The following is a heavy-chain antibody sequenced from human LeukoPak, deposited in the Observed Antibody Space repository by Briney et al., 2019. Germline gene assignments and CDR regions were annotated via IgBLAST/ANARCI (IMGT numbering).Heavy chain of an antibody. Sequence: SETLSLICAVYGGSFSGYYWTWVRQPPGKGLEWIGEINDSGSTNYNPSLKSRVSISIDMSKNQFSLKQTSVTAADTAVYYCARYGGAVAGTTWYFNLWGRGTLVTVSS. CDR3: ARYGGAVAGTTWYFNL. CDR1: GGSFSGYY. V-gene: IGHV4-34*01. D-gene: IGHD6-19*01. CDR2: INDSGST. J-gene: IGHJ2*01.